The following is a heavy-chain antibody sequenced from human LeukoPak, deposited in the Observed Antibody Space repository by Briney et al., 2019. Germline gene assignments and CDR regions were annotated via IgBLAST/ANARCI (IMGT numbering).Heavy chain of an antibody. CDR3: ARTPSPRIVGAGGHFFDS. D-gene: IGHD1-26*01. V-gene: IGHV3-48*03. CDR2: ISSSSSTI. J-gene: IGHJ4*02. Sequence: PGVSVRLSCAASEFTFSSYEMIWVRQAPGKGLEWVSYISSSSSTIYYADSLRGRFPISRDHAKNSLYLQMNSLRADDTAIYYCARTPSPRIVGAGGHFFDSWGERTLVTVSP. CDR1: EFTFSSYE.